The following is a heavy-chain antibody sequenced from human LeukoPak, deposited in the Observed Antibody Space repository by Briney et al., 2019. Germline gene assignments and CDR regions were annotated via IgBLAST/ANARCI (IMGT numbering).Heavy chain of an antibody. V-gene: IGHV1-3*01. J-gene: IGHJ6*03. CDR3: ARGPEVQSYGWSATTNSYYMDV. Sequence: WASVKVSCKASGYTFTSYAMHWVRQDPGQRLEWMGWINAGNGNTKYSQKFQGRVTITRDTSTSTAYRQLSSLRSEDTAVYYCARGPEVQSYGWSATTNSYYMDVWGKGTTVTVSS. CDR2: INAGNGNT. CDR1: GYTFTSYA. D-gene: IGHD5-18*01.